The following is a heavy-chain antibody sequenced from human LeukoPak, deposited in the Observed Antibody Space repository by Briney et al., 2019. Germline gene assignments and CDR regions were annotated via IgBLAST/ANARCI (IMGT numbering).Heavy chain of an antibody. J-gene: IGHJ4*02. CDR3: ARGRPLDY. CDR2: INHSGST. CDR1: GGSFSGYY. Sequence: KPSETLSLTCAVYGGSFSGYYWSWIRQPPGKGLEWIGEINHSGSTNYNPSLKSRVTISVDTSKNQFSLKLSSVTAADTAVYYCARGRPLDYWGQGTLVTVSS. V-gene: IGHV4-34*01.